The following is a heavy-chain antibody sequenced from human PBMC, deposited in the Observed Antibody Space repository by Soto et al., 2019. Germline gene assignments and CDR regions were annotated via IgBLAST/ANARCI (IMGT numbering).Heavy chain of an antibody. CDR1: GFTFSSYS. Sequence: PGGSLRLSCAASGFTFSSYSMNWVRQAPGKGLEWVSYISSSSSTIYYADSVKGRFTISRDNAKNSLYLQMNSLRAEDTAVYYCARGGSLWFGELSAYYYGMDVWGQGTTVTSP. J-gene: IGHJ6*02. V-gene: IGHV3-48*01. D-gene: IGHD3-10*01. CDR3: ARGGSLWFGELSAYYYGMDV. CDR2: ISSSSSTI.